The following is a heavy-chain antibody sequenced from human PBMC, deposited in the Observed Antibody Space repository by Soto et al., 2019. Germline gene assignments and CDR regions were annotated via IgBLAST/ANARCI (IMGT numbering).Heavy chain of an antibody. V-gene: IGHV1-69*02. CDR2: FNPILSFS. D-gene: IGHD3-10*01. CDR1: GDTFNFYT. Sequence: QVQMVQSGAEVKKPGSSVKVSCKASGDTFNFYTIHWVRQAPGLGLEWMGRFNPILSFSNSALKFQGRVTLTADKSTSTAYMVLSSLRPEDTAIYYCATSFGSGSRAFDYWGQGALVTVSS. CDR3: ATSFGSGSRAFDY. J-gene: IGHJ4*02.